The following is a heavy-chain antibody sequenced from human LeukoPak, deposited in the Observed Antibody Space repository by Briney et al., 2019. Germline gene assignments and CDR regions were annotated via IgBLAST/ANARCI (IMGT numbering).Heavy chain of an antibody. D-gene: IGHD3-9*01. CDR2: MNLICGKT. CDR1: GYTFTSYD. V-gene: IGHV1-8*02. CDR3: ARSTILRYFDPYYYYYGMDV. Sequence: ASVKVSCKASGYTFTSYDINWVRQATGQGLEWMGWMNLICGKTGYAQKFQGRVTMTRNTSISTAYMELSSLRSEDTAVYYCARSTILRYFDPYYYYYGMDVWGQGTTVTVSS. J-gene: IGHJ6*02.